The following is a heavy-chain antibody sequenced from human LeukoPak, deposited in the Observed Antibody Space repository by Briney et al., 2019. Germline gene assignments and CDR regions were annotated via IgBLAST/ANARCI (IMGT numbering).Heavy chain of an antibody. CDR3: ARDKGGGGWPVSDY. D-gene: IGHD6-19*01. Sequence: PGGSLRLSCAASGFTFSSSRMNWARQAPGKGLEWVSYISSSGDAKYYAESVKGRFTISRDNAKNSLYLQMNSLRGEDSAVYYCARDKGGGGWPVSDYWGQGTLLTVSS. CDR1: GFTFSSSR. V-gene: IGHV3-48*01. CDR2: ISSSGDAK. J-gene: IGHJ4*02.